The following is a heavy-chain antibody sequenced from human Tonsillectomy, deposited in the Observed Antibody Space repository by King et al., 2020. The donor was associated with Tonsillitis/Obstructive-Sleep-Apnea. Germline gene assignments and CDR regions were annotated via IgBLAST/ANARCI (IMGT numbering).Heavy chain of an antibody. J-gene: IGHJ3*02. Sequence: VQLVESGGGLVQPGRSLRLSCAASGFTFDDYAMHWVRQAPGKGLEWVSGISWNSDSIGYADSVKGRFTITRDNAKNSLYLQMNSLRGEDTALYYCAKDMELELRPVGAFDIWGQGTMVTVSS. CDR2: ISWNSDSI. CDR3: AKDMELELRPVGAFDI. D-gene: IGHD1-7*01. V-gene: IGHV3-9*01. CDR1: GFTFDDYA.